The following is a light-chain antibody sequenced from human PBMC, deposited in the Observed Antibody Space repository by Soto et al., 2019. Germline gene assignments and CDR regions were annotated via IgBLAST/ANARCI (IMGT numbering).Light chain of an antibody. CDR1: ESLLHSNGYNY. J-gene: IGKJ1*01. CDR3: MQALQTPT. Sequence: EIVMTQSPLSLSVTPGEPSSISCRSSESLLHSNGYNYLDWYLQKPGQSPQVLIYVGSNRASGVPDRFSGSGSGTDFTLKISRVEAEDVGVYYCMQALQTPTFGQGTKVDI. V-gene: IGKV2-28*01. CDR2: VGS.